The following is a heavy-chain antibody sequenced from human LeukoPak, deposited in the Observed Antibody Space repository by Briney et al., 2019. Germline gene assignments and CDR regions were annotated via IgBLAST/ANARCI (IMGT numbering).Heavy chain of an antibody. V-gene: IGHV4-4*07. CDR2: IYTSGST. CDR1: GGSISSYY. D-gene: IGHD6-13*01. J-gene: IGHJ3*02. Sequence: PSETLPLTCTVSGGSISSYYWSWIRQPAGKGLEWIGRIYTSGSTNYNPSLKSRVTMSVDTSKNQFSLKLSSVTAADTAVYYCARALIAAARDAFDIWGQGTMVTVSS. CDR3: ARALIAAARDAFDI.